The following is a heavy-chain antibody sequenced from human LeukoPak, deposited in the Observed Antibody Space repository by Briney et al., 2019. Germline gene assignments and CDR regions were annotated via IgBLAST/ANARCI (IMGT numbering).Heavy chain of an antibody. Sequence: GASVKVSCKASGYTFTSYGISWVRRAPGQGLEWMGWISAYNGNTNYAQKLQGRVTMTTDTSTSTAYMELRSLRSDDTAVYYCARYNYDFWSGYKVFDYWGQGTLVTVSS. J-gene: IGHJ4*02. CDR1: GYTFTSYG. V-gene: IGHV1-18*01. CDR2: ISAYNGNT. D-gene: IGHD3-3*01. CDR3: ARYNYDFWSGYKVFDY.